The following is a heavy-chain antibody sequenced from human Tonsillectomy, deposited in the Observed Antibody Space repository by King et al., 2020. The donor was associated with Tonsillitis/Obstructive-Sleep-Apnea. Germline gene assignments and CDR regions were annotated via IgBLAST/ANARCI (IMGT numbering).Heavy chain of an antibody. V-gene: IGHV4-39*01. D-gene: IGHD6-13*01. J-gene: IGHJ5*02. Sequence: QLQESGPGLVKPSETLSLTCSVSGGSISSSSYYWGWIRQPPGKGLEWIGSMYYSGSTYYNPSLKSRVTISVDTSKNQFSLKLSSVTAADTAVYYCAGHNRNGSSWYKRWFDPWGQGTLVTVSS. CDR2: MYYSGST. CDR3: AGHNRNGSSWYKRWFDP. CDR1: GGSISSSSYY.